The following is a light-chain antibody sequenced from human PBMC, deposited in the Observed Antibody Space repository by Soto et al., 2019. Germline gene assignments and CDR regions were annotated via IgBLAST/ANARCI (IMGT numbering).Light chain of an antibody. J-gene: IGKJ1*01. CDR2: GAS. Sequence: DIQVTLSPSSLSASVGDRVTITCRASQSIGTYLNWYHQKPGKAPQLLIYGASTLQSGVPSRFSASGSGTHFTLTINSLQPEDFGTYSCQQSYSTPTFGQGTKVDIK. CDR3: QQSYSTPT. V-gene: IGKV1-39*01. CDR1: QSIGTY.